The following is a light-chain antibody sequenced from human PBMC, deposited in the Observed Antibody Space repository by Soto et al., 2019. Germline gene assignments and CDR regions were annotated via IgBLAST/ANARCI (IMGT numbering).Light chain of an antibody. CDR1: QGISSS. V-gene: IGKV1-9*01. CDR3: QQNNSYPRT. Sequence: DIQLTQSPSFLSASVGDRVTITCRASQGISSSLAWYQQRPGKAPKLLIYAACTLQSGVPSRFSGSGSGTEFTLTISRLQPDDFAAYYCQQNNSYPRTFGPGTMVDFK. CDR2: AAC. J-gene: IGKJ3*01.